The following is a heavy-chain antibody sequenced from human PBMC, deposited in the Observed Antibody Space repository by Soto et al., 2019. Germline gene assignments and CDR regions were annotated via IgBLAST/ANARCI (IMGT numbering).Heavy chain of an antibody. Sequence: QVQLQQWGAGLLKPSETLSVTCAVYGGSFSGYYWSWIRQPPGKGLEWIGEIGHSGGTVYNPSLENSGAITRNLFHHPFLLKLNSVTVADTAIYYCARHGGYYFDYWGQGAPVTVSS. CDR1: GGSFSGYY. CDR2: IGHSGGT. V-gene: IGHV4-34*01. D-gene: IGHD3-16*01. CDR3: ARHGGYYFDY. J-gene: IGHJ4*02.